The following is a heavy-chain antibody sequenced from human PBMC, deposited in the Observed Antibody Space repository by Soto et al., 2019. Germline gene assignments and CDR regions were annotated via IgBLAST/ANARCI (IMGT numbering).Heavy chain of an antibody. D-gene: IGHD6-19*01. V-gene: IGHV3-30-3*01. Sequence: PGGSLRLSCAASGFTFITYPIHWVRQAPGKGLEWVAVISYDGTNKYYADSVKGRFTISRDISKNTMYLQMNSLRLEDTAVYYCAREYSGSGWYGTGDYWGPGTLVTVSS. J-gene: IGHJ4*02. CDR3: AREYSGSGWYGTGDY. CDR2: ISYDGTNK. CDR1: GFTFITYP.